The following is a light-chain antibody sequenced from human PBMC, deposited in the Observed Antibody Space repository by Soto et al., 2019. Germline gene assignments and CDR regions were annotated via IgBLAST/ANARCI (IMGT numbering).Light chain of an antibody. V-gene: IGKV3D-15*01. CDR3: QQYNNWGT. CDR2: GAS. CDR1: QSVSSN. Sequence: IVMTQSPATLSVSPGERATLSCRASQSVSSNLAWYHQKPGQAPRLLIYGASTRATGIPARFSGSGSGTEFTFTISSLQSEDFGVYYCQQYNNWGTFGGGTKVDIK. J-gene: IGKJ4*01.